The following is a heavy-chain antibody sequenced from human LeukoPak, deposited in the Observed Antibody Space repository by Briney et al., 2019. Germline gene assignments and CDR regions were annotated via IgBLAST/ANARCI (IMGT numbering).Heavy chain of an antibody. D-gene: IGHD3-3*01. V-gene: IGHV1-8*01. CDR2: MNPNSGNT. CDR1: GYTFTSYD. CDR3: AREYYDFWSGYSGDDAFDI. Sequence: ASVKVSCKASGYTFTSYDINWVRQATGQGLEWMRWMNPNSGNTGYAQKFQGRVTMTRNTSISTAYMELSSLRSEDTAVYYCAREYYDFWSGYSGDDAFDIWGQGTMVTVSS. J-gene: IGHJ3*02.